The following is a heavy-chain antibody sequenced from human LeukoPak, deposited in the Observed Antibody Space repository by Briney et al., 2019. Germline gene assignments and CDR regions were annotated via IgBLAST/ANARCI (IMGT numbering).Heavy chain of an antibody. CDR3: TTVGSGCQN. V-gene: IGHV3-15*01. J-gene: IGHJ1*01. CDR1: GFTFSNAW. Sequence: PGGSLRLSCAASGFTFSNAWMSWVRQAPGKGLEWVGGIKSKTDGGTTDYAAPVKGRFTISRDDSKNTLYLQMNSLKTEDTAVYYCTTVGSGCQNWGQGTLVTVSS. CDR2: IKSKTDGGTT. D-gene: IGHD3-10*01.